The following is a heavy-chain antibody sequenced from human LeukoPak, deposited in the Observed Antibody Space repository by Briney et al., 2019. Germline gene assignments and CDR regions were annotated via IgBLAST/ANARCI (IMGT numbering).Heavy chain of an antibody. CDR3: AKDNKDWTIDY. CDR1: GFTFDDYT. J-gene: IGHJ4*02. V-gene: IGHV3-43*01. D-gene: IGHD3/OR15-3a*01. Sequence: PGGSLGLPCAASGFTFDDYTMHWVRQTPGKGLESVSLISWDSTNTYYADSVKGRFTVSRDNSKSSLYLQMNSLRTEDTALYYCAKDNKDWTIDYWGQGTLVTVSS. CDR2: ISWDSTNT.